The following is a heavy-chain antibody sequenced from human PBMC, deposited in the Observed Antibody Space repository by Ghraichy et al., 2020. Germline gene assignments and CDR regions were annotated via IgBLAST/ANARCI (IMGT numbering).Heavy chain of an antibody. CDR2: IYFGGNT. V-gene: IGHV4-39*01. D-gene: IGHD1-26*01. CDR1: GVSVSSDRYY. J-gene: IGHJ3*02. CDR3: ARRPAGSHFGAFDI. Sequence: ESLNISCTVSGVSVSSDRYYWGWLRQPPGKGLEWVGSIYFGGNTYYNPSLTSRVTMDTSKNQFSLKLTSVTASDTAVYYCARRPAGSHFGAFDIWGQGTMGTVSS.